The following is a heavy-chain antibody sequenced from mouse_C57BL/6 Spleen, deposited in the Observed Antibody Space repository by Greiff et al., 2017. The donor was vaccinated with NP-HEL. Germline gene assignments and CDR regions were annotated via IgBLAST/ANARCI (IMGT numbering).Heavy chain of an antibody. CDR2: IYPGDGDT. V-gene: IGHV1-82*01. CDR1: GYAFSSSW. Sequence: QVQLQQSGPELVKPGASVKISCKASGYAFSSSWMNWVKQRPGKGLEWIGRIYPGDGDTNYNGKFKGKATLTADKSSSTAYMQLSSLTSEDSAVYFCARRGLASFDYWGQGTTLTVSS. J-gene: IGHJ2*01. CDR3: ARRGLASFDY. D-gene: IGHD3-3*01.